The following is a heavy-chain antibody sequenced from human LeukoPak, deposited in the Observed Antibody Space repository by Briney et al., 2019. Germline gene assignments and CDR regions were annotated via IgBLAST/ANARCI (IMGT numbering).Heavy chain of an antibody. V-gene: IGHV4-38-2*02. D-gene: IGHD5-18*01. CDR2: IYYSGST. CDR1: AYSISSGYY. CDR3: ARVPWIQLWLHAFDI. Sequence: SSETLSLTCSVSAYSISSGYYWGWIRQPPGKGLEWIGSIYYSGSTYYNPSLKSRVTISVDTSKNQFSLKLSSVTAADTAVYYCARVPWIQLWLHAFDIWGQGTMVTVSS. J-gene: IGHJ3*02.